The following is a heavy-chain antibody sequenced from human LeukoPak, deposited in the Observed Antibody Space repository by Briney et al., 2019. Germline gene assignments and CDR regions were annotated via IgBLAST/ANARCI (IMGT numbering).Heavy chain of an antibody. CDR3: ARRYGSGHMDV. V-gene: IGHV1-8*01. J-gene: IGHJ6*04. D-gene: IGHD3-10*01. CDR1: GYSFISHD. Sequence: GASVKVPCKTSGYSFISHDINWVRQAAGQGLEWMGWMSPYSGKTGYAQKFQGRVTMIRDTSISTLYMELRRLRSDDTAVYYCARRYGSGHMDVWGKGTTVIISS. CDR2: MSPYSGKT.